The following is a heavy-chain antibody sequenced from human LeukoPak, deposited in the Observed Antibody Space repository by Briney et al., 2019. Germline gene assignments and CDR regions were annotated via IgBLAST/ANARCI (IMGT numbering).Heavy chain of an antibody. J-gene: IGHJ4*02. D-gene: IGHD3-10*01. CDR3: ARDRGSKITMVRGTLDY. CDR2: ISGSNGNT. CDR1: GYSFTRYG. Sequence: ASVKVSCKASGYSFTRYGMSWLRQAPGQGPEWMGWISGSNGNTNYAQKFQGRVTMTTDISTSTAYMEVWSLRSEDTAVYYCARDRGSKITMVRGTLDYWGQGTLVTVSS. V-gene: IGHV1-18*01.